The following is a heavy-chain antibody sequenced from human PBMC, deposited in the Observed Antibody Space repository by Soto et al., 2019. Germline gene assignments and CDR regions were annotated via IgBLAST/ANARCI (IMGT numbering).Heavy chain of an antibody. D-gene: IGHD6-6*01. CDR2: IWYDGSNK. CDR3: AREGPLGTRAFDY. J-gene: IGHJ4*02. V-gene: IGHV3-33*01. Sequence: GGSLRLSCAAPGFTFSSYGMHWVRQAPGKGLEWVAVIWYDGSNKYYADSVKGRFTISRDNSKNTLYLQMNSLRAEDTAVYYCAREGPLGTRAFDYWGQGTLVTVSS. CDR1: GFTFSSYG.